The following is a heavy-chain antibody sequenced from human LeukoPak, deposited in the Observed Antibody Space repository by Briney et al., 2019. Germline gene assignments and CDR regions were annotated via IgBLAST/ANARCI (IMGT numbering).Heavy chain of an antibody. J-gene: IGHJ4*02. Sequence: AXVKVSCKASGYTFTSYGISWVRQAPGQGLEWMGWISACKGNTNYARKLQGRVTMTPDTSTSTAYMELRSLRSDDTAVYYCARAFSPTYYYDSSGYYLDYWGQGTLVTVSS. V-gene: IGHV1-18*01. CDR3: ARAFSPTYYYDSSGYYLDY. D-gene: IGHD3-22*01. CDR1: GYTFTSYG. CDR2: ISACKGNT.